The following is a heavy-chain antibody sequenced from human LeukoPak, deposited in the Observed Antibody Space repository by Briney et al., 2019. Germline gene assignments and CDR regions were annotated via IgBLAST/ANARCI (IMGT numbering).Heavy chain of an antibody. D-gene: IGHD3-22*01. CDR1: GFIFSDAW. Sequence: PGGSLRLSCAASGFIFSDAWLSWVRQAPGKGLEWVAVISYDGSNKYYADSVKGRFTISRDNSKNTLYLQMNSLRAEDTAVYYCAKDDGPVLKSVVGYFDYWGQGTLVTVSS. J-gene: IGHJ4*02. V-gene: IGHV3-30*18. CDR3: AKDDGPVLKSVVGYFDY. CDR2: ISYDGSNK.